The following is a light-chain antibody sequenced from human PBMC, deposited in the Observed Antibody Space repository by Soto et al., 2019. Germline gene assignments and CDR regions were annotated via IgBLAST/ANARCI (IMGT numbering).Light chain of an antibody. V-gene: IGLV2-14*01. CDR2: DVN. CDR1: SSDVGGSNY. CDR3: GSYTSSSTLYV. Sequence: QSVLTQPASVSGSPGQSITISCTGTSSDVGGSNYVSWYQQHPGKAPKLMIYDVNNRPSGVSNRFSGSKSGNTASLTISGLQAEDEADYYCGSYTSSSTLYVFGTGTQLTVL. J-gene: IGLJ1*01.